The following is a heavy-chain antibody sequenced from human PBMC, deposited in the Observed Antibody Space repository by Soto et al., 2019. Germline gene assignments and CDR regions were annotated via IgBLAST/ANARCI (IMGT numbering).Heavy chain of an antibody. V-gene: IGHV3-74*01. CDR2: INEYGSTI. CDR3: TRDIGGRGAY. D-gene: IGHD3-16*01. CDR1: GFTFSSYW. J-gene: IGHJ4*02. Sequence: DVQLVESGGGLVRPGGSLRLSCAASGFTFSSYWMHWVRQVPGKGLVWVSRINEYGSTINYADSVKGRFIISRDNSKNTLYLEMNSLRAEDAAVYYCTRDIGGRGAYWGQGTLVTVSS.